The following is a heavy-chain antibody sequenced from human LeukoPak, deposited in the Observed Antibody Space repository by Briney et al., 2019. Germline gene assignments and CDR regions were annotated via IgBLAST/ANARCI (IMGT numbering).Heavy chain of an antibody. CDR2: ISGSGGST. J-gene: IGHJ4*02. Sequence: PGGSLRLSCAASGFTFSSSAMRWVRQTPGKGLEWVSSISGSGGSTCYADSVKGRFTISRDNSKNTVYLQMNSLRAEDTAVYYCAKGNPLFYFDYWGQGTLVTVSS. CDR1: GFTFSSSA. V-gene: IGHV3-23*01. D-gene: IGHD2-21*01. CDR3: AKGNPLFYFDY.